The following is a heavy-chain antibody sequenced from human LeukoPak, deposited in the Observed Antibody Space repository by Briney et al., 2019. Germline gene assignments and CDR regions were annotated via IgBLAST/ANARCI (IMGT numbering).Heavy chain of an antibody. CDR3: VRGDWYFES. CDR2: INRDGTEK. J-gene: IGHJ4*02. Sequence: GGSLRLSCATSGFNFSDSRMTWVRQAPGKGLQWVANINRDGTEKHFLDSIEGRFTISRDNRKKPLYLQMNSLRPQDTAVYFCVRGDWYFESWGQGTLVTVSS. CDR1: GFNFSDSR. D-gene: IGHD2-21*01. V-gene: IGHV3-7*04.